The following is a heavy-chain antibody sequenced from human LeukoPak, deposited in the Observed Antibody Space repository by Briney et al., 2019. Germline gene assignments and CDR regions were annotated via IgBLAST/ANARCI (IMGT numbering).Heavy chain of an antibody. V-gene: IGHV3-33*08. Sequence: PGGSLRLSCVGSGFTFSSNGIQWVRQAPGKGLEWVAVVAADGGHKVYSDSVKGRFTISRDNAKNSLYLQMNSLRAEGTAVYYCARAGGVLRYFDWQLDYWGQGTLVTVSS. CDR2: VAADGGHK. CDR1: GFTFSSNG. D-gene: IGHD3-9*01. J-gene: IGHJ4*02. CDR3: ARAGGVLRYFDWQLDY.